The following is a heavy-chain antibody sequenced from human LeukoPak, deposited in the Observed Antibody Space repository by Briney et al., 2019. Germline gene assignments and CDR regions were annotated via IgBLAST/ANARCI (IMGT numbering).Heavy chain of an antibody. CDR1: GFPFSSYS. CDR3: VRVKGTYFDF. Sequence: GGSLRLSCAVPGFPFSSYSMNWVRQAPGKGVEWVSYISASGSNIYYLDAVKGRFIVSRDNAMNSLFLQMNRPRAEDTAIYYCVRVKGTYFDFWGQGTLVTVSS. CDR2: ISASGSNI. J-gene: IGHJ4*02. D-gene: IGHD1-1*01. V-gene: IGHV3-48*01.